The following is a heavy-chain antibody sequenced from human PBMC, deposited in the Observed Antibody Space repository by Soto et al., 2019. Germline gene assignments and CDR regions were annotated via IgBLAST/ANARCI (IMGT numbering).Heavy chain of an antibody. V-gene: IGHV3-23*01. CDR3: AKIGRAYGGNSPWRYGMDV. D-gene: IGHD4-17*01. Sequence: GGSLRLSCAASGFTFSSYAMSWVRQAPGKGLEWVSAISGSGGSTYYADSVKGRFTISRDNSKNTLYLQMNSLRAEDTAVYYCAKIGRAYGGNSPWRYGMDVWGQGTTVTVSS. CDR1: GFTFSSYA. CDR2: ISGSGGST. J-gene: IGHJ6*02.